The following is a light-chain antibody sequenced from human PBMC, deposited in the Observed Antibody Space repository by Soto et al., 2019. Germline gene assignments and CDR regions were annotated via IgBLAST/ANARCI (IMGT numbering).Light chain of an antibody. J-gene: IGLJ3*02. Sequence: QSVLTQPPSASGTPGQRVTISCSGSSSNIGSNIVNWYQQLPGTAPKVVIHSSNQRPSGVPDRFSGSQSGTSASLAISGLQSEDEADDYCAAWDDSLNVVVFGGGTKLTVL. CDR2: SSN. V-gene: IGLV1-44*01. CDR3: AAWDDSLNVVV. CDR1: SSNIGSNI.